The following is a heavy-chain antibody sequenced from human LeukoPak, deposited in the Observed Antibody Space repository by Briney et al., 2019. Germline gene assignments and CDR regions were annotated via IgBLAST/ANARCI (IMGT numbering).Heavy chain of an antibody. V-gene: IGHV5-51*01. J-gene: IGHJ4*02. CDR2: IYPTDSNT. D-gene: IGHD6-19*01. CDR3: ARQGHSTGWSFDS. CDR1: GNNFAGYR. Sequence: GDSLKISCKGSGNNFAGYRIGWVRQVSGKGLEWMGIIYPTDSNTKYSPSFQGRATISIDKYINTAYLQWSSLKASDTAMYYCARQGHSTGWSFDSWGQGTQVTVSS.